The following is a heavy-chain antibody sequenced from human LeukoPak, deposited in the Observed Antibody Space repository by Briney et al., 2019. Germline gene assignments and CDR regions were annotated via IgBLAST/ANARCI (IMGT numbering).Heavy chain of an antibody. D-gene: IGHD3-22*01. CDR1: GYTFTSYG. J-gene: IGHJ4*02. CDR3: ARRLFTMIVVDPFGY. Sequence: GASVKVSCKASGYTFTSYGISWVRQAPGQGLEWMGWISAYNGNTNYAQKLQGRVTMTTDTSTSTAYMELRSLRSDDTAVYYCARRLFTMIVVDPFGYWGQGTLVTVSS. CDR2: ISAYNGNT. V-gene: IGHV1-18*01.